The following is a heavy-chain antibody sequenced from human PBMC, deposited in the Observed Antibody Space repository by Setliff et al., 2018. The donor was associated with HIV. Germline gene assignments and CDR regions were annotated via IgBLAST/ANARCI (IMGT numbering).Heavy chain of an antibody. Sequence: ETLSLTCGVSGYSLTSGYYWGWIRQPPGKGLEWLAHIFSNDEKSYSTSLKTRLTISKDTSKNQVVLTMTNMDPVDTSTYYCARMRYFDWIMIDYWGQGTLVTVSS. D-gene: IGHD3-9*01. J-gene: IGHJ4*02. CDR2: IFSNDEK. CDR1: GYSLTSGYYW. V-gene: IGHV2-26*01. CDR3: ARMRYFDWIMIDY.